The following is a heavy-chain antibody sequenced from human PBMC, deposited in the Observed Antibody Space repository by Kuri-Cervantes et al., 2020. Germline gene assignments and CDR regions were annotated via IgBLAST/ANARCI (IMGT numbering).Heavy chain of an antibody. V-gene: IGHV4-30-2*01. D-gene: IGHD3-10*01. CDR1: GGSISSGGYS. CDR2: IYHSGST. CDR3: ARFAVRGVKPNYYYGMDV. J-gene: IGHJ6*02. Sequence: LRLSCAVSGGSISSGGYSWSWIRQPPGKGLEWIGYIYHSGSTYYNPSLKSRVTISVDTSKNQFSLKLSSVTAADTAVYYCARFAVRGVKPNYYYGMDVWGQGTTVTVSS.